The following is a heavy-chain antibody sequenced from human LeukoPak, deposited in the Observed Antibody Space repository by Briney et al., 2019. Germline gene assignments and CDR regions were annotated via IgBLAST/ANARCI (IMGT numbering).Heavy chain of an antibody. Sequence: SETLSLTCTVSGGSVSSGSYYWSWIRQPPGKGLEWIGYIYYSGSTNYNPSLKSRVTISVDTSKNQFSLKLSSVTAADTAVYYCARARYSSSLWGSGWFDPWGQGTLVTVSS. J-gene: IGHJ5*02. CDR3: ARARYSSSLWGSGWFDP. V-gene: IGHV4-61*01. CDR2: IYYSGST. D-gene: IGHD6-13*01. CDR1: GGSVSSGSYY.